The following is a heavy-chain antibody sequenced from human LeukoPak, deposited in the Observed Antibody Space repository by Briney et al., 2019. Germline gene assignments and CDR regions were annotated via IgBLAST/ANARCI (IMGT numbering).Heavy chain of an antibody. CDR3: ARDTVPTSYCSGGSCYGMDV. D-gene: IGHD2-15*01. J-gene: IGHJ6*02. V-gene: IGHV3-21*01. Sequence: PGGSLRLSCAASGFTFSSYSMNWVRQAPGKGLEWVSSISSSSSYIYYADSVKGRFTISRDNAKNSLYLQMNSLRAEDTAVYYCARDTVPTSYCSGGSCYGMDVWGQGTTVTVSS. CDR2: ISSSSSYI. CDR1: GFTFSSYS.